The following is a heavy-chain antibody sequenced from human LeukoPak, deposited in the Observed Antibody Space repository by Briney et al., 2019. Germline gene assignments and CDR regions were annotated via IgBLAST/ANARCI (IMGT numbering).Heavy chain of an antibody. Sequence: RTGGSLRLSCAASGFTFSSYGMHWARQAPGKGLEWVAVISYDGSNKYHADSVKGRFTISRDNSKNTLYLQMNSLRAEDTAVYYCAKTRTTVTTPFDYWGQGTLVTVSS. V-gene: IGHV3-33*05. CDR1: GFTFSSYG. CDR2: ISYDGSNK. CDR3: AKTRTTVTTPFDY. D-gene: IGHD4-17*01. J-gene: IGHJ4*02.